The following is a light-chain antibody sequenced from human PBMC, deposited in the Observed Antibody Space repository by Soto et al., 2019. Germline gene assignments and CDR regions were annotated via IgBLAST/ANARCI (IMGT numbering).Light chain of an antibody. CDR1: HDIRDH. CDR2: DAS. J-gene: IGKJ3*01. CDR3: HQYDNLSQT. V-gene: IGKV1-33*01. Sequence: IQMTQSPSSLSASVGDRVTLTCQASHDIRDHLNWYQQKPGKPPKLLIYDASNLQTGVPSRFNGSGSGTDFKFTISSLQPEDIATYFCHQYDNLSQTFGPGTKVDIK.